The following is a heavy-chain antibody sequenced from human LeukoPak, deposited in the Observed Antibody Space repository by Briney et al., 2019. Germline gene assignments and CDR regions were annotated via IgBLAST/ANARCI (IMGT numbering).Heavy chain of an antibody. D-gene: IGHD5-18*01. CDR2: IWYDGHSK. CDR1: GFTFSNYG. Sequence: GGSLRLSCAASGFTFSNYGMHWVRQAPGEGLEWVAVIWYDGHSKYYADSVKGRFTVSRDNSKSTLHLQMNSLRAEDTAVYYCARSVDTAMVMNYWGQGTLVTVSS. J-gene: IGHJ4*02. V-gene: IGHV3-33*01. CDR3: ARSVDTAMVMNY.